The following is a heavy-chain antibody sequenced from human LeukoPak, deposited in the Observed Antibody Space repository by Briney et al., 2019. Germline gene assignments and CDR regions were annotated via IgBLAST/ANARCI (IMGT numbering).Heavy chain of an antibody. CDR3: AAFDNYYDSSGYDG. V-gene: IGHV1-58*02. Sequence: SVKVSCKASGFTFTSSAMQWVRQARGQRLEWIGWIVVGSGNTNYAQKFQERVTITRDMSTSTAYMELSSLRSEDTAVYYCAAFDNYYDSSGYDGWGQGTLSPSPQ. CDR1: GFTFTSSA. CDR2: IVVGSGNT. D-gene: IGHD3-22*01. J-gene: IGHJ4*02.